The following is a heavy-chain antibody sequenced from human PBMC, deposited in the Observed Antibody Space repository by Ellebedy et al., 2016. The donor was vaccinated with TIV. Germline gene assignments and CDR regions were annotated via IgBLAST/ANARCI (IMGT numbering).Heavy chain of an antibody. CDR3: VKGYSFGSKSAFDI. D-gene: IGHD5-18*01. V-gene: IGHV3-23*01. J-gene: IGHJ3*02. CDR2: VSGGGGSA. CDR1: GFTFDTYA. Sequence: GESLKISCAASGFTFDTYAMSWVRQAPGKGLEWVSTVSGGGGSAYYADSVMGRFTISRDNSKKTLDLQMDSLRAEDTAVYYCVKGYSFGSKSAFDIWGQGTMVTVSS.